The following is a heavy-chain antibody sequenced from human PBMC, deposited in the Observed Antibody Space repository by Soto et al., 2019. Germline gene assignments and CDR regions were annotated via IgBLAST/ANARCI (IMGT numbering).Heavy chain of an antibody. CDR2: IYYSGSA. CDR3: SGYCGSTACPTFSDY. J-gene: IGHJ4*02. D-gene: IGHD2-2*01. Sequence: SETLSLTCTVSGASISSSTYYWAWIRQPPGKGLEWIGRIYYSGSAYYNPSLKSRVTISVDTSKNQFSLKLSSVTAADTAVYYCSGYCGSTACPTFSDYWGQGTLVTVSS. CDR1: GASISSSTYY. V-gene: IGHV4-39*01.